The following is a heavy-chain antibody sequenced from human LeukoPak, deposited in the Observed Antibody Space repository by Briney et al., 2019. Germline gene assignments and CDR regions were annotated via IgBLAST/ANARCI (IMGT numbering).Heavy chain of an antibody. V-gene: IGHV5-10-1*01. Sequence: GESLKISCKGSGFSFTSYWISWVRQKPGKGLEWMGRIDPSDSSTIYSPSLQGHVTISADKSIITASLQWSSLKASDTAMYYCARQRGVGALDMWGQGTLVTVSS. CDR3: ARQRGVGALDM. CDR2: IDPSDSST. J-gene: IGHJ3*02. CDR1: GFSFTSYW.